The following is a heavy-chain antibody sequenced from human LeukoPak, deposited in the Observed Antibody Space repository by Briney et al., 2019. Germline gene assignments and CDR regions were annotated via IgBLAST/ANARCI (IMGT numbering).Heavy chain of an antibody. CDR3: VKFRGQLLSSYYFDY. D-gene: IGHD2-2*01. CDR1: GFTFTTYA. J-gene: IGHJ4*02. CDR2: ISGSGGGT. Sequence: GGSLRLPCAASGFTFTTYAMSWVRQAPGKGLEWVSTISGSGGGTYYADSVKGRFTISRDNSKNTLYLQMNSLRGEDTAVYYCVKFRGQLLSSYYFDYWGQGTLVTVSS. V-gene: IGHV3-23*01.